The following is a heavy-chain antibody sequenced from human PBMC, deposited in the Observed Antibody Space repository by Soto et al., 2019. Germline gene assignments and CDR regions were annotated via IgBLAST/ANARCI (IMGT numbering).Heavy chain of an antibody. Sequence: SVKVSCKASGGTFSSYAISWVRQAPGQGLEWMGGIIPIFGTANYAQKFQGRVTITADESTSTAYLELSSLRSEDTAVYYCASGKAYCGGDCYSGSNYWGQGTLVTVSS. J-gene: IGHJ4*02. D-gene: IGHD2-21*02. V-gene: IGHV1-69*13. CDR3: ASGKAYCGGDCYSGSNY. CDR2: IIPIFGTA. CDR1: GGTFSSYA.